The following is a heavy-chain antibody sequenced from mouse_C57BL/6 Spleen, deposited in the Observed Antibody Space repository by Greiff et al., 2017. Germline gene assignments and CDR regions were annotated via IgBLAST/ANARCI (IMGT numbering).Heavy chain of an antibody. D-gene: IGHD1-1*01. J-gene: IGHJ2*01. CDR3: AREGLLLLRD. V-gene: IGHV1-82*01. Sequence: VQLQQSGPELVKPGASVKISCKASGYAFSSSWMNWVKQRPGKGLEWIGRIDPGDGDTNYTWKFKGKATLTADKSSSTAYMQLSSLTSEDSAVYFCAREGLLLLRDWGQGTTLTVSS. CDR2: IDPGDGDT. CDR1: GYAFSSSW.